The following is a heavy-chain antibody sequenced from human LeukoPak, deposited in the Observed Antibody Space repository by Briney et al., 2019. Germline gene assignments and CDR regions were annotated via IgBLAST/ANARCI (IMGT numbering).Heavy chain of an antibody. CDR3: ARASYYDSSGYDFDY. V-gene: IGHV1-18*01. CDR2: ISAYNGNT. CDR1: GYTFTSYG. J-gene: IGHJ4*02. Sequence: GASVKVFCKASGYTFTSYGISWVRQAPGQGLEWMGWISAYNGNTNYAQKLQGRVTMTTDTSTSTAYMELRSLRSDDTAVYYCARASYYDSSGYDFDYWGQGTLVTVSS. D-gene: IGHD3-22*01.